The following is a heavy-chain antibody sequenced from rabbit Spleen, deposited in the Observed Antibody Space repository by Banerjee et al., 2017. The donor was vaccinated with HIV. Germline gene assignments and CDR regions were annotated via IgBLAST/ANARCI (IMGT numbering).Heavy chain of an antibody. J-gene: IGHJ6*01. D-gene: IGHD1-1*01. CDR1: GVSFSSSSY. CDR2: IDSGSSGFT. Sequence: QSLEESGGGLVQPGGSLTLTCTASGVSFSSSSYMCWVRQAPGKGLEWIACIDSGSSGFTYFATWAKGRFTISKTSATTVTLQMTRLTAADTATYFCARDTSSSFSSYGMDLWGPGTLVTVS. CDR3: ARDTSSSFSSYGMDL. V-gene: IGHV1S40*01.